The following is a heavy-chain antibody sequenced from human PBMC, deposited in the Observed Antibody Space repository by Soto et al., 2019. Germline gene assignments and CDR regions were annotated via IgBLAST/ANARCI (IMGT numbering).Heavy chain of an antibody. CDR2: ISSDGSNK. Sequence: QVHLVESGGGVVQPGRSLRLSCAASGFTFNNYGMHWARQAPGQGLEWVAGISSDGSNKYYADSVNGRFTISRDNSRNTLYLQMDSLRAEDTAVYYCAGGWYFFDYCGQGTLVTVSS. J-gene: IGHJ4*02. V-gene: IGHV3-30*03. D-gene: IGHD6-19*01. CDR3: AGGWYFFDY. CDR1: GFTFNNYG.